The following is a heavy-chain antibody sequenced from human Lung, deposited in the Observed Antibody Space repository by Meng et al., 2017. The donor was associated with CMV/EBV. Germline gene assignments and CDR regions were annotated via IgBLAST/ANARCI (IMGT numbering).Heavy chain of an antibody. D-gene: IGHD3-10*01. Sequence: GSGHALGTPSETLSLTCAVPGDSITNHNWVAWVRQPPGKGLEWIGEIPHRGSSAYNPSLKSRVSTSIDKSKNQFSLKLTSVTAADTAVYHCLRRSGGSVWGQGTLVTVSS. CDR1: GDSITNHNW. V-gene: IGHV4-4*02. CDR2: IPHRGSS. J-gene: IGHJ1*01. CDR3: LRRSGGSV.